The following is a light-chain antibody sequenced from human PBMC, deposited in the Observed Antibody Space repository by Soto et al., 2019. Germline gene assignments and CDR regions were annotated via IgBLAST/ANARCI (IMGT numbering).Light chain of an antibody. CDR1: QSVSSN. J-gene: IGKJ1*01. CDR2: GAS. Sequence: EIVMTQSPATLSVSPGERATLSCRASQSVSSNLAWYQQKPGQAPRLLINGASTRATGIPARFSGSGSGTEFTLTISSLQSEHFAVYYCQQYNNWPPWTFGQGTKVEIK. V-gene: IGKV3-15*01. CDR3: QQYNNWPPWT.